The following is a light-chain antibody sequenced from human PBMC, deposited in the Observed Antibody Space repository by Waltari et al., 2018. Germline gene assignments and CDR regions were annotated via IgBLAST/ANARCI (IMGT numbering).Light chain of an antibody. CDR2: DVS. J-gene: IGLJ2*01. V-gene: IGLV2-14*03. CDR3: SSYTSSSTVV. Sequence: QSALPQPASVSGSPGPSITLSCTGTSSDVGGYNYVSWYQQHPGKAPKLMIYDVSNRPSGVSNRFSGSKSGNTASLTISGLQAEDEADYYCSSYTSSSTVVFGGGTKLTVL. CDR1: SSDVGGYNY.